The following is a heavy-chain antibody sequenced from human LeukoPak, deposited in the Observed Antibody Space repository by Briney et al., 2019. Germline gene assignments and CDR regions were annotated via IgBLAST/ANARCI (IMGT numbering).Heavy chain of an antibody. CDR3: ARGLYGGNSEFDEFDY. CDR1: GGSVSSYY. CDR2: IYYSGST. V-gene: IGHV4-59*06. Sequence: PSETLSLTCTVSGGSVSSYYWSWIRQHPGKGLEWIGYIYYSGSTYYNPSLKSRVTISVDTSKNQFSLKLSSVTAADTAVYYCARGLYGGNSEFDEFDYWGQGTLVTVSS. J-gene: IGHJ4*02. D-gene: IGHD4-23*01.